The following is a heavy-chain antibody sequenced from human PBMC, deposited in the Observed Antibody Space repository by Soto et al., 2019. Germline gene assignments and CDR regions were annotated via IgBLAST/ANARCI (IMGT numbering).Heavy chain of an antibody. CDR1: GFTFSDYT. Sequence: EVQLVESGGGLVQPGGSLRLSCAASGFTFSDYTMDWVRQAPGKGLEWVARIRKKTDSSTTEYAASVRGRFAISRDDSENSLNMQMNSLKTEDTAVYYCARRDAAKGSWDYWGQGTLVTVSS. D-gene: IGHD2-2*01. CDR3: ARRDAAKGSWDY. V-gene: IGHV3-72*01. J-gene: IGHJ4*02. CDR2: IRKKTDSSTT.